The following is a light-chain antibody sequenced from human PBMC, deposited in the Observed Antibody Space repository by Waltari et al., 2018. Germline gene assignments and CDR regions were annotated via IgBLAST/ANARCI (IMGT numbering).Light chain of an antibody. J-gene: IGKJ5*01. CDR1: QSFSSN. V-gene: IGKV3-15*01. CDR3: QQYNSWPIT. CDR2: GAS. Sequence: EIVMTQSPATLSVSPGERATLSCRASQSFSSNLAWYQQKPGQAPRLLIYGASTRATGIPARFSGSGSGTEFTLTISSPQSEDFALYYCQQYNSWPITFGQGTRLEIK.